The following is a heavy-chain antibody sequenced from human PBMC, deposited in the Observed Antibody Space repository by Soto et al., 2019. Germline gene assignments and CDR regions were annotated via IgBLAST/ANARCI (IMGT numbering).Heavy chain of an antibody. CDR3: VKGGWLEV. J-gene: IGHJ6*02. V-gene: IGHV3-23*01. CDR1: GFTFSTTG. CDR2: ITSSGGST. D-gene: IGHD3-10*01. Sequence: EVQMLESGGGLVQPGGSLRLSCVASGFTFSTTGMSWVRQAPGKGLEWVSVITSSGGSTNYADSVKGRFTISRDNSKNTVYLQMNSLRAEDTAIYYCVKGGWLEVWGRGTTITVSS.